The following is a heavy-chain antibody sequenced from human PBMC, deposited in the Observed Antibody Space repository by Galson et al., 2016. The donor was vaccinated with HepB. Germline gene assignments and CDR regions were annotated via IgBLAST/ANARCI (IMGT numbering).Heavy chain of an antibody. J-gene: IGHJ5*02. D-gene: IGHD1-7*01. Sequence: PALVKPTQTLTLTCTFSGFSLTTSGEGVGWIRQPPGKAPEWLALIYWDDDKRFSPSLQSRLTITRDTSKNQVVLTMTNMDPVDTGTYYCAHSLYNWNSLGVCDPCGQGTLVSVSS. V-gene: IGHV2-5*02. CDR3: AHSLYNWNSLGVCDP. CDR1: GFSLTTSGEG. CDR2: IYWDDDK.